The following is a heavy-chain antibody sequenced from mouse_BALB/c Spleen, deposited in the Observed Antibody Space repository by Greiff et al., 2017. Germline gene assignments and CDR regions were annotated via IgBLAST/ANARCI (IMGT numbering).Heavy chain of an antibody. Sequence: EVQLVESGGGLVQPGGSLKLSCAASGFTFSSYTMSWVRQTPEKRLEWVAYISNGGGSTYYPDTVKGRFTISRDNAKNTLYLQMSSLKSEDTAMYYCARQGPYAMDYWGQGTSVTVSS. CDR1: GFTFSSYT. CDR2: ISNGGGST. CDR3: ARQGPYAMDY. V-gene: IGHV5-12-2*01. J-gene: IGHJ4*01.